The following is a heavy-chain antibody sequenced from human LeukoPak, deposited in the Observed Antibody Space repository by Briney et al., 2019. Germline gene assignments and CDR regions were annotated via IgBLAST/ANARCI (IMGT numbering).Heavy chain of an antibody. Sequence: KPSETLSLTCTVSGGPITSYYWSWIRQPPGKGLEWIGCIYYSGSTNYKPSLKSRVTILVDTSKNQFSLKLTSVTAADTAVYYCARVGSGTSHDYWGQGTLVTVSS. CDR3: ARVGSGTSHDY. D-gene: IGHD3-10*01. CDR2: IYYSGST. V-gene: IGHV4-59*01. CDR1: GGPITSYY. J-gene: IGHJ4*02.